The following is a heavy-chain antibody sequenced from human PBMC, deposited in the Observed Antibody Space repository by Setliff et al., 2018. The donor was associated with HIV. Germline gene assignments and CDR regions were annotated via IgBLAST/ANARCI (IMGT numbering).Heavy chain of an antibody. CDR1: GFTFDDYG. V-gene: IGHV3-20*04. J-gene: IGHJ5*02. CDR2: INWNGGGT. D-gene: IGHD6-19*01. CDR3: AKDKGSSGWSA. Sequence: GGSLRLSCAASGFTFDDYGMTWVRQAPGKGLEWVSGINWNGGGTGYADSVKGRFTISRDNTKNSLYLQMNSLRVEDTAVYYCAKDKGSSGWSAWGQGTLVTVSS.